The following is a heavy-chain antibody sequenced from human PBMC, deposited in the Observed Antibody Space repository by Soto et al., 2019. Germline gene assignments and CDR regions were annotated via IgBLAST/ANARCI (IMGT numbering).Heavy chain of an antibody. CDR3: VRRHVSATGIDWFDP. Sequence: ASVKVSCKASGCTFASYGIHWVRQAPVQRLEWMGWINAANGDTKYSPKFQGRVTITRDTSASTAYMELSSLRSEDTAVYYCVRRHVSATGIDWFDPWGQGTLVTVSS. D-gene: IGHD6-13*01. CDR1: GCTFASYG. CDR2: INAANGDT. V-gene: IGHV1-3*01. J-gene: IGHJ5*02.